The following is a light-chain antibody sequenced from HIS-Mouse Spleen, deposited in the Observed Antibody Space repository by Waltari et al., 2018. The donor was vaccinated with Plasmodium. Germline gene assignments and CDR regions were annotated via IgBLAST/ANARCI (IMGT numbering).Light chain of an antibody. CDR1: SSALRGYNY. CDR2: EVS. Sequence: QSALTQPPSASGSPGQSVTISCTATSSALRGYNYVSWYQQHPGNAPQLMIYEVSKRPSGVPDRFSGSKSGNTASLTVSGLQAEDEADYYCSSYAGSNNLVFGGGTKLTVL. J-gene: IGLJ2*01. V-gene: IGLV2-8*01. CDR3: SSYAGSNNLV.